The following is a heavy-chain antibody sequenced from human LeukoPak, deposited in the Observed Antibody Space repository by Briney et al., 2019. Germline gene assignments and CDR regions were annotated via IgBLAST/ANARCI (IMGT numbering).Heavy chain of an antibody. J-gene: IGHJ2*01. CDR3: ARVGYGDYLLWYFDL. V-gene: IGHV4-59*01. Sequence: PSETLSLTCTVSGGSISSYYWSWIRQPPGKELEWIGYIYYSGSTNYNPSLKSRVTISVDTSKNQFSLKLSSVTAADTAVYYCARVGYGDYLLWYFDLWGRGTLVTVSS. D-gene: IGHD4-17*01. CDR1: GGSISSYY. CDR2: IYYSGST.